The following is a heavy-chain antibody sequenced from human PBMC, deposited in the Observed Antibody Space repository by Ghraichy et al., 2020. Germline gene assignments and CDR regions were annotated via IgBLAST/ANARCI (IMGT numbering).Heavy chain of an antibody. V-gene: IGHV2-70*11. Sequence: SGPTLVKPTQTLTLTCTFSGFSLSTSGMCVSWIRQPPGKALEWLARIDWDDDKYYSTSLKTRLTISKDTSKNQVVLTMTNMDPVDTATYYCARIRHDILTGYYTQPNYFDYWGQGTLVTVSS. D-gene: IGHD3-9*01. J-gene: IGHJ4*02. CDR3: ARIRHDILTGYYTQPNYFDY. CDR1: GFSLSTSGMC. CDR2: IDWDDDK.